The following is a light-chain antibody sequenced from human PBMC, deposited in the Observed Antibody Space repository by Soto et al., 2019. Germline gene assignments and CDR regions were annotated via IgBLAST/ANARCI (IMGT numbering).Light chain of an antibody. CDR3: CSYAGSSTFGVV. Sequence: QSALTQPASVSGSPGQWITISCTGTSSDVGSYNLVSWYQQHPGKAPKLMIYEGSKRPSGVSNRFSGSKSGNTASLTNSGLQAEDEADYYCCSYAGSSTFGVVFGGGTKLSVL. V-gene: IGLV2-23*03. J-gene: IGLJ2*01. CDR1: SSDVGSYNL. CDR2: EGS.